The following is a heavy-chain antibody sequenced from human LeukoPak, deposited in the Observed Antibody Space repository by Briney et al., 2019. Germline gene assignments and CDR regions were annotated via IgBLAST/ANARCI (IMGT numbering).Heavy chain of an antibody. CDR2: IYYSGST. CDR3: ARFHTYYYDSSGPRGAFDI. D-gene: IGHD3-22*01. CDR1: GGSISSSSYY. J-gene: IGHJ3*02. V-gene: IGHV4-39*07. Sequence: PSETLSLTCTVSGGSISSSSYYWGWIRQPPGKGLEWIGSIYYSGSTYYNPSLKSRVTISVDTSKNQFSLKLSSVTAADTAVYYCARFHTYYYDSSGPRGAFDIWGQGTMVTVSS.